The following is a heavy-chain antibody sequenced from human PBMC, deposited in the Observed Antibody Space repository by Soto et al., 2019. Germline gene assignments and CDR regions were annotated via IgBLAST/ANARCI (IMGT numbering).Heavy chain of an antibody. D-gene: IGHD6-13*01. CDR2: IYYSGST. J-gene: IGHJ5*02. V-gene: IGHV4-59*01. CDR3: AREGFLSEDSSSWYWFDP. CDR1: GGSISSYY. Sequence: SETLSLTCTVSGGSISSYYWSWIRQPPGKGLEWIEYIYYSGSTNYNPSLKSRVTISVDTSKNQFSLKLSSVTAADTAVYYCAREGFLSEDSSSWYWFDPWGQGTLVTVSS.